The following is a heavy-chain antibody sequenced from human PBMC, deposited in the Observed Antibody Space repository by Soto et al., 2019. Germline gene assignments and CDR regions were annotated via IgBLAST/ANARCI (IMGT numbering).Heavy chain of an antibody. CDR2: IDPSDSYT. CDR3: ARPMAGGHYYYYYGMDV. J-gene: IGHJ6*01. V-gene: IGHV5-10-1*01. Sequence: EFKKICCRGSEYSCANFWVSRVRQMPGKGLEWMGRIDPSDSYTNYSPSFQGHVTISADKSISTAYLQWSSLKASDTAMYYCARPMAGGHYYYYYGMDVWGQGTTVSVSS. CDR1: EYSCANFW.